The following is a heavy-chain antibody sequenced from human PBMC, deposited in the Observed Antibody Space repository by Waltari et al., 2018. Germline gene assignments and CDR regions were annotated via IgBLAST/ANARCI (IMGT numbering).Heavy chain of an antibody. CDR2: MNPNSGNT. D-gene: IGHD4-17*01. Sequence: QVQLVQSGAAVKQPGASLKVSCKASGYTFTSSDTPWVRPATGQGLEWMGWMNPNSGNTGYAQKFQGRVTITRNTSISTAYMELSSLRSEDTAVYYCARGHYGGNGDFDYWGQGTLVTVSS. J-gene: IGHJ4*02. V-gene: IGHV1-8*03. CDR3: ARGHYGGNGDFDY. CDR1: GYTFTSSD.